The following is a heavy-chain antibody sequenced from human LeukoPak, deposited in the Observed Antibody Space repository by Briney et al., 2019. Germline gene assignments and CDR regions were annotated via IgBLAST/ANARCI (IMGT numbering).Heavy chain of an antibody. CDR3: ARTYYYDSSGYYPL. D-gene: IGHD3-22*01. Sequence: SETLSLTCTVSGGPISSSSYYWGWIRQPPGKGLEWIGSIYYSGSTYYNPSLKSRVTISVDTSKNQSSLKLSSVTAAVTAVYYCARTYYYDSSGYYPLWGQGTLVTVSS. V-gene: IGHV4-39*01. CDR1: GGPISSSSYY. J-gene: IGHJ4*02. CDR2: IYYSGST.